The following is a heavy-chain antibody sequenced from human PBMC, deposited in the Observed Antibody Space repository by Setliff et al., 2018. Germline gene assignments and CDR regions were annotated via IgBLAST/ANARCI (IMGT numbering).Heavy chain of an antibody. V-gene: IGHV1-3*01. J-gene: IGHJ6*03. CDR3: ARGRSIYFIDV. CDR2: INAGNGDT. Sequence: ASVKVSCKASGYTFANYGLHWVRQAPGQRLEWMGWINAGNGDTKFSQKFQDTITMTADTSASTAYMELSSLRSEDTAVYYCARGRSIYFIDVWGKGTTVTVS. CDR1: GYTFANYG.